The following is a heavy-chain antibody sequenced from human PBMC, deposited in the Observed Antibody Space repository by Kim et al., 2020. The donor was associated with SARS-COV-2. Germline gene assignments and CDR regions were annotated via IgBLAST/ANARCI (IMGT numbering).Heavy chain of an antibody. D-gene: IGHD6-19*01. CDR1: GGSVSSGSYY. CDR3: ASLDSSGWYPGYYYYGMDV. J-gene: IGHJ6*02. CDR2: IYYSGST. Sequence: SETLSLTCTVSGGSVSSGSYYWSWIRQPPGKGLEWIGYIYYSGSTNYNPSLKSRVTISVDTSKNQFSLKLSSVTAADTAVYYCASLDSSGWYPGYYYYGMDVWGQGTTVTVSS. V-gene: IGHV4-61*01.